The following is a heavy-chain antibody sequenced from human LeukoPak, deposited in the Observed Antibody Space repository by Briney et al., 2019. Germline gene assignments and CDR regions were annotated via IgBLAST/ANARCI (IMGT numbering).Heavy chain of an antibody. J-gene: IGHJ5*02. CDR3: ASGSSGYDP. CDR2: IYSSGTT. V-gene: IGHV4-4*07. CDR1: GGSISNYY. Sequence: PSETLSLTCTVSGGSISNYYWSWIRQPAGKGLEWIGRIYSSGTTIYNPSLKSRVTMSVDTSKNQFSLKLSSVTAADTAVYFCASGSSGYDPWGQGTLVAVSS. D-gene: IGHD5-12*01.